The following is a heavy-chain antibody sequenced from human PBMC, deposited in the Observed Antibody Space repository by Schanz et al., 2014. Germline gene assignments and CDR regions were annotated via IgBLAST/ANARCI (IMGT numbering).Heavy chain of an antibody. CDR3: ASLIGTTSAHFYGMDV. D-gene: IGHD1-7*01. Sequence: EVRLVESGGGLVQPGGSLRLSCAASGFTFYNYAMTWVRQAPGKGLEWVSAISSTGGSTYYADSVKGRFTISRDNSKNTVYLQMNSLRAEDTAVYFCASLIGTTSAHFYGMDVWGQGTTVTVSS. V-gene: IGHV3-23*04. CDR1: GFTFYNYA. CDR2: ISSTGGST. J-gene: IGHJ6*02.